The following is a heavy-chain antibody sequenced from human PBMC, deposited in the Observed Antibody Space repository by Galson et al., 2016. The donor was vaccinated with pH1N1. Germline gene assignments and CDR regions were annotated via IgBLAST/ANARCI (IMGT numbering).Heavy chain of an antibody. J-gene: IGHJ4*02. CDR1: GFSLSSFW. Sequence: SLRLSCAASGFSLSSFWMTWVRQAPEKGLEWVAINEDGSKIYYVDSVKGRFTISRDNAKNSLYLQMNSLRAEDTAVYYCARSIGNIGAHWGQGTLVTVSS. CDR2: NEDGSKI. D-gene: IGHD5-12*01. V-gene: IGHV3-7*01. CDR3: ARSIGNIGAH.